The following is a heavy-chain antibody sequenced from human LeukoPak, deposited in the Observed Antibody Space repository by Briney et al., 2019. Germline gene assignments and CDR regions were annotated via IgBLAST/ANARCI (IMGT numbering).Heavy chain of an antibody. Sequence: ASVKVSCKASGYTFTSYGISWVRQAPGQGLEWMGWISAYNGNTNYAQKLQGRVTMTTDTSTSTAYMELRSLRSDDTAVYYCARVVPAAAGYYYYYMDVWGKGTTVTISS. D-gene: IGHD2-2*01. V-gene: IGHV1-18*01. J-gene: IGHJ6*03. CDR2: ISAYNGNT. CDR3: ARVVPAAAGYYYYYMDV. CDR1: GYTFTSYG.